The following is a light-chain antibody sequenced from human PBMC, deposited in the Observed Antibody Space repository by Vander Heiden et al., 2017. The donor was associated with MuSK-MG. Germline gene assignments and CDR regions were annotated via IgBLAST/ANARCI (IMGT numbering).Light chain of an antibody. J-gene: IGLJ2*01. CDR1: SSYVGGYNY. CDR3: CSYAGNSVV. V-gene: IGLV2-11*01. CDR2: AVS. Sequence: QSALTQPRSVSGSPRQSVTISCTGTSSYVGGYNYVSWYQQHPGKAPKLMVYAVSERPSGVPDRFSGSKSGNTASLTISGLQAEDEADYFCCSYAGNSVVFGGGTKLTVL.